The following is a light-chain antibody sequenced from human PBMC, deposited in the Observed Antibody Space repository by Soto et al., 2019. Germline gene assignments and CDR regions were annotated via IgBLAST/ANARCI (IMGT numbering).Light chain of an antibody. CDR2: KAS. J-gene: IGKJ1*01. V-gene: IGKV1-5*03. Sequence: DIQMTQSPSTLSGSLVYIVTITCVASQSISSWLAWYQQKPGKAPKLLIYKASSLESGVPSRFSGSGSGTEFTLTISSLQPDDFAAYYCQQYNTYSPRNPFGQGTKVDIK. CDR3: QQYNTYSPRNP. CDR1: QSISSW.